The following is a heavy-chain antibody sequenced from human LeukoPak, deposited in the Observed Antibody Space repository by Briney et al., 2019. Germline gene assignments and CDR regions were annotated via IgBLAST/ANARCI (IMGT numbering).Heavy chain of an antibody. CDR3: ARDRSQYYDSSGYYHDY. CDR1: GFTFSSYS. CDR2: ISSSSSYI. D-gene: IGHD3-22*01. V-gene: IGHV3-21*01. Sequence: PGGSLRLSCAASGFTFSSYSMNWVRQAPGKGLEWVSSISSSSSYIYYADSVKGRFTISRDNAKNSLYLQMNSLRAEDTAVYYCARDRSQYYDSSGYYHDYWGQGTRVTVSS. J-gene: IGHJ4*02.